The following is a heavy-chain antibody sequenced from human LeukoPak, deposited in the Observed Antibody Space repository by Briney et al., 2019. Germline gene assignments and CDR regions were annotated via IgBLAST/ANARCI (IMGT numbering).Heavy chain of an antibody. CDR3: ARAGGCSAGSCYRS. D-gene: IGHD2-15*01. CDR2: INPNSGDT. Sequence: ASVKVSCKASGYTFTGHYMHWVRQAPGQGLEWMGWINPNSGDTNYLQKFQGRVTMTRDTSISTAYMELSGLRSDDTAVYYCARAGGCSAGSCYRSWGQGTLVTVSS. V-gene: IGHV1-2*02. J-gene: IGHJ5*02. CDR1: GYTFTGHY.